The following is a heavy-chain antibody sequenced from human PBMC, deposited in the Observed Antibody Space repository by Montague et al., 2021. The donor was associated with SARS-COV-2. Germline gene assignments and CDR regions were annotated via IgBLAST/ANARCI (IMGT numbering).Heavy chain of an antibody. J-gene: IGHJ5*02. Sequence: SETRSLTCTVSGRSISSDNWWTWVRQPPGKGLEWIGDIFHSGTTNYNPSLKSRLTISVDKSKNQISLKLISVTAADTAMYYCALPLGGARFDPWGQGTLVTVSS. CDR3: ALPLGGARFDP. D-gene: IGHD3-16*01. V-gene: IGHV4-4*02. CDR2: IFHSGTT. CDR1: GRSISSDNW.